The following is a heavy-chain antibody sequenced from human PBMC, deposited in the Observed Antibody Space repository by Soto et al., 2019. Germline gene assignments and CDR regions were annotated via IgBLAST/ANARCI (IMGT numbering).Heavy chain of an antibody. CDR2: FSYTGST. CDR1: GGSFSGYS. J-gene: IGHJ4*02. CDR3: AGGTDGKKVAY. Sequence: SESLSLTCAVSGGSFSGYSWTWIRQPPGQGLEWIGYFSYTGSTNYNPSLESRLAMSIDVSKNHFSLRLNSVTAADTAVYYCAGGTDGKKVAYWGQGALVTVSS. V-gene: IGHV4-34*11. D-gene: IGHD5-12*01.